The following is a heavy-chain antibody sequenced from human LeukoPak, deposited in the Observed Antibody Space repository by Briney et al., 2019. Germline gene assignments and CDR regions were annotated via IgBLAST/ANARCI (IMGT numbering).Heavy chain of an antibody. V-gene: IGHV4-34*01. Sequence: PSETLSLTCAVYGGSFSGYYWSWIRQPPGKGLEWIGEINHSGSTNYNPSLKSRVTISVDTSKNQFSLKLSSVTAADTAVYYCAKKVAGVGWFDPWGQGTLVTVSS. J-gene: IGHJ5*02. D-gene: IGHD7-27*01. CDR2: INHSGST. CDR3: AKKVAGVGWFDP. CDR1: GGSFSGYY.